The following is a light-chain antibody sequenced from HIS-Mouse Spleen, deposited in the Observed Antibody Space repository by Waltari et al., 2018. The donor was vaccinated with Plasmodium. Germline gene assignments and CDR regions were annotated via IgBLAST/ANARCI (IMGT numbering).Light chain of an antibody. CDR1: ALPKKS. J-gene: IGLJ3*02. Sequence: SYELTQPPSVSVSPGQTARITCSGDALPKKSAYWYQQKSGQAPVLVLYEDSKRPSGIPEGLSGSSSWTMATLTISGAQVEDEADYYCYSTDSSGNHRVFGGGTKLTVL. V-gene: IGLV3-10*01. CDR3: YSTDSSGNHRV. CDR2: EDS.